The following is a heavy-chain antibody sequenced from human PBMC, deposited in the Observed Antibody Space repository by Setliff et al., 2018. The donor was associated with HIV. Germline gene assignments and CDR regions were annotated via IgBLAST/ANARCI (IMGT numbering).Heavy chain of an antibody. Sequence: PSETLSLTCAVSGDSISSGSYYWSWIRQPAGEGLEWIGHIFTSGSTNYNPSLKSRVSISLDTSKNQFSLKLSSVTAAVTAIYYCARLVGGDSSSSFFFDYWGQGTLVTVSS. CDR3: ARLVGGDSSSSFFFDY. CDR1: GDSISSGSYY. J-gene: IGHJ4*02. CDR2: IFTSGST. D-gene: IGHD6-6*01. V-gene: IGHV4-61*09.